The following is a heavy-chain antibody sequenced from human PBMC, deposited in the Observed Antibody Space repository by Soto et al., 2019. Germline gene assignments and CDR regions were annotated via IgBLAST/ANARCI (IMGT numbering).Heavy chain of an antibody. CDR2: FDPEDGET. CDR1: GYTLTELS. V-gene: IGHV1-24*01. Sequence: GASVKVSCKVSGYTLTELSMHWVRQAPGKGLEWMGGFDPEDGETIYAQKFQGRVTMTEDTSTDTAYMELSSLRSEDTAVYYCATLWGSSWEYYFEYWGQGTLVTVSS. J-gene: IGHJ4*02. D-gene: IGHD6-13*01. CDR3: ATLWGSSWEYYFEY.